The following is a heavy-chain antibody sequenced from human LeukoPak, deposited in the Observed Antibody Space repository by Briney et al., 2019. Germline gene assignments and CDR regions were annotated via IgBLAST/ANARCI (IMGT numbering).Heavy chain of an antibody. CDR1: GYTFTSYY. CDR3: ARAIIVGATGVDY. V-gene: IGHV1-46*01. Sequence: GASVKVSCKASGYTFTSYYMHWVRQAPGQGLEWMGIINPSGGSTSYAQKFQGRVTMTRDMSTSTVYMELSGLRSEDTAVYYCARAIIVGATGVDYWGKGTLVPSPQ. D-gene: IGHD1-26*01. CDR2: INPSGGST. J-gene: IGHJ4*02.